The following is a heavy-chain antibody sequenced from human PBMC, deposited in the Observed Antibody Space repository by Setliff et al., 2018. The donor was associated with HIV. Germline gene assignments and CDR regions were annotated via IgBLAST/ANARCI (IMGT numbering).Heavy chain of an antibody. CDR2: ISHSGST. Sequence: SETLSLTCSVSGGSISSRTYYWGWIRQPPGKGLEWIGSISHSGSTYYNPSLKSRVTISIDKSKSHFPLKLSSVAAADTAVYYCARDLKQLAPYYYYYMDVWGKGTTVTVSS. D-gene: IGHD6-13*01. V-gene: IGHV4-39*06. J-gene: IGHJ6*03. CDR3: ARDLKQLAPYYYYYMDV. CDR1: GGSISSRTYY.